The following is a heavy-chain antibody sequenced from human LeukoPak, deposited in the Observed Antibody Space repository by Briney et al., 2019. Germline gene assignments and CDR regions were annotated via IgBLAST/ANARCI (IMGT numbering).Heavy chain of an antibody. J-gene: IGHJ4*02. CDR1: GGSISSYY. CDR2: IYTSGST. CDR3: ARDTAGFDY. Sequence: SETLSLTCTVSGGSISSYYWGWIRQPAGKGLEWTGRIYTSGSTNYNPSLKSRVTMSVDTSKNQFSLKLSSVTAADTAVYYCARDTAGFDYWGQGTLVTVSS. V-gene: IGHV4-4*07. D-gene: IGHD6-19*01.